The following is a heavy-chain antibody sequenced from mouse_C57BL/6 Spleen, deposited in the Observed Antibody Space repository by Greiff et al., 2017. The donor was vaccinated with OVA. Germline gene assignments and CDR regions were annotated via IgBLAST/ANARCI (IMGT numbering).Heavy chain of an antibody. CDR3: ARDEGTYAMDY. CDR1: GFTFSSYA. V-gene: IGHV5-4*01. CDR2: ISDGGSYT. Sequence: EVHLVESGGGLVKPGGSLKLSCAASGFTFSSYAMSWVRQTPEKRLEWVATISDGGSYTYYPDNVKGRFTISRDNAKNNLYLQMSHLKSEETAMYYCARDEGTYAMDYWGQGTSVTVSS. D-gene: IGHD2-14*01. J-gene: IGHJ4*01.